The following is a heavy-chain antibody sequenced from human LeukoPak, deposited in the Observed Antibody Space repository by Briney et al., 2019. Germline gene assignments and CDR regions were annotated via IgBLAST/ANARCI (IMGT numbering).Heavy chain of an antibody. CDR2: ISGSGGST. J-gene: IGHJ4*02. CDR1: GFTFSSYG. Sequence: GRSLRLSCAASGFTFSSYGMHWVRQAPGKGLEWVSAISGSGGSTYYADSVKGRFTISRDNSKNTLYLQMNSLRAEDTAVYYCAKHTYGSGSCDYWGQGTLVTVSS. CDR3: AKHTYGSGSCDY. D-gene: IGHD3-10*01. V-gene: IGHV3-23*01.